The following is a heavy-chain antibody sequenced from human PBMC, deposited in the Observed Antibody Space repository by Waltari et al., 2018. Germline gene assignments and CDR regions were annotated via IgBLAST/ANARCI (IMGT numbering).Heavy chain of an antibody. CDR3: ARVARGGYYTGWFDT. CDR1: GLSFNSYG. J-gene: IGHJ5*02. CDR2: IYYSGTT. V-gene: IGHV4-39*07. D-gene: IGHD3-3*01. Sequence: QVYLVESGGGVGQPGGSRRLSCVASGLSFNSYGMHWVRQAPGQGLEWIGSIYYSGTTYYNLSLKSRVTLSVDTSKNQFSLKLSSVTAADTAMYFCARVARGGYYTGWFDTWGQGALVTVSS.